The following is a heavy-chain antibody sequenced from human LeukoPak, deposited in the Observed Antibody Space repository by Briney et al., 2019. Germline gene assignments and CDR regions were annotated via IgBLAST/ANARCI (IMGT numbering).Heavy chain of an antibody. V-gene: IGHV3-33*01. Sequence: GGSLRLSCAASGFTFSSYGMHWVRQAPGKGLEWVAVIWYDGSNKYYADSVKGRFTISRDNSKNTLYLQMNSLRAEDTAVYYCARTDNSYYCYMDGWGKGTTVTVSS. D-gene: IGHD1-1*01. J-gene: IGHJ6*03. CDR3: ARTDNSYYCYMDG. CDR1: GFTFSSYG. CDR2: IWYDGSNK.